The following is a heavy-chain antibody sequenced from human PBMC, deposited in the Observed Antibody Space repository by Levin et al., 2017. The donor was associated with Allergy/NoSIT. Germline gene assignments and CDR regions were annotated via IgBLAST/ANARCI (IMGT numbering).Heavy chain of an antibody. J-gene: IGHJ6*02. V-gene: IGHV3-48*03. CDR3: ARDFVHDSSGYSPTTGGRLMHDGMDV. Sequence: RGESLKISCAASGFTFSSYEMNWVRQAPGKGLEWVSYISSSGSTIYYADSVKGRFTISRDNAKNSLYLQMNSLRAEDTAVYYCARDFVHDSSGYSPTTGGRLMHDGMDVWGQGTTVTVSS. CDR1: GFTFSSYE. CDR2: ISSSGSTI. D-gene: IGHD3-22*01.